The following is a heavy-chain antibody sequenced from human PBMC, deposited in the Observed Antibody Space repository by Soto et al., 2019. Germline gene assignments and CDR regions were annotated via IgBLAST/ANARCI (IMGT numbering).Heavy chain of an antibody. Sequence: SETLSLTCAVSGGSISSGGYSWSWIRQPPGKGLEWIGYIYHSGSTYYNPSLKSRVTISVDTSKNQFSLKLNSMTAADTAVYYCARHNYGSGSTYFDYWGQGTLATVSS. D-gene: IGHD3-10*01. CDR1: GGSISSGGYS. CDR3: ARHNYGSGSTYFDY. CDR2: IYHSGST. V-gene: IGHV4-30-2*01. J-gene: IGHJ4*02.